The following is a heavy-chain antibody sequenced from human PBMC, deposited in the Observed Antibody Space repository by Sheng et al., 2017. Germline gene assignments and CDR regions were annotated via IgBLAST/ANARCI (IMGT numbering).Heavy chain of an antibody. J-gene: IGHJ6*03. Sequence: QVQLVESGGGVVQPGGSLRLSCAASGFTFSSYGMHWVRQAPGKGLEWVAFIRYDGSNKYYADSVKGRFTISRDNSKNTLYLQMNSLRAEDTAVYYCAKDPVGGSNYMDVWGKGTTVTVSS. CDR1: GFTFSSYG. CDR3: AKDPVGGSNYMDV. V-gene: IGHV3-30*02. CDR2: IRYDGSNK. D-gene: IGHD1-26*01.